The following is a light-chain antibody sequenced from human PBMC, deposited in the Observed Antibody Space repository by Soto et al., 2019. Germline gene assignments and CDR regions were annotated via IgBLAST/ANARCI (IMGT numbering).Light chain of an antibody. J-gene: IGLJ3*02. CDR1: SSNIGAGYD. Sequence: QSVLTQPPSVSGAPGQRVTISCTGSSSNIGAGYDVHWYQQLPGTAPKLLIYGNSNRPSGVPDRFSGTKSGTSASPANTGLRAEDEADYYCQSYDGSLSGGVFGGGTKLTVL. CDR2: GNS. CDR3: QSYDGSLSGGV. V-gene: IGLV1-40*01.